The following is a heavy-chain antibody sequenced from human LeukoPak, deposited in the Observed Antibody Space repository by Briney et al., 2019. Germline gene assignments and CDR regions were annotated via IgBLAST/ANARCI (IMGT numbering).Heavy chain of an antibody. V-gene: IGHV3-21*01. CDR2: ISSSSSYI. J-gene: IGHJ4*02. Sequence: GGSLRLSCAASGFTFSSYSMNWVRQAPGKGLEWVSSISSSSSYIYYADSVKGRFTISRDNAKNSLYLQMTSLRAEDTAVYYCAREGSGTYYFDYWGQGTLAAVSS. CDR3: AREGSGTYYFDY. CDR1: GFTFSSYS. D-gene: IGHD3-10*01.